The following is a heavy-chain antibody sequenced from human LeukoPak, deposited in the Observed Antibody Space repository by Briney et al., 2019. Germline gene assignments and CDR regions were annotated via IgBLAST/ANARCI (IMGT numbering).Heavy chain of an antibody. CDR1: GGTFSSYA. CDR2: IIPILGIA. V-gene: IGHV1-69*04. J-gene: IGHJ1*01. D-gene: IGHD1-26*01. CDR3: ARGFGSYSLEYFQH. Sequence: ASVKVSCKASGGTFSSYAISWVRQAPGQGLEWMGRIIPILGIANYAQKFQGRVTITADKSTSTAYMELSSLRSEDTAVYYCARGFGSYSLEYFQHWGQGTLVTVSS.